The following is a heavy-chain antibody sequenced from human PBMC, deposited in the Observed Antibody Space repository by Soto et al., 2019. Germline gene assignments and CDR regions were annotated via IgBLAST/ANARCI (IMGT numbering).Heavy chain of an antibody. CDR2: MNPNSVDT. Sequence: VKVSCKTSGYTFTSYDINWVRQATGQGLEWMGWMNPNSVDTGYAQRFQGRLTMTRNTSISTAYMELSSLRSEDTAVYYCARRRXGGYVVDIWGKGTTVTVSS. D-gene: IGHD5-12*01. V-gene: IGHV1-8*01. CDR1: GYTFTSYD. J-gene: IGHJ6*04. CDR3: ARRRXGGYVVDI.